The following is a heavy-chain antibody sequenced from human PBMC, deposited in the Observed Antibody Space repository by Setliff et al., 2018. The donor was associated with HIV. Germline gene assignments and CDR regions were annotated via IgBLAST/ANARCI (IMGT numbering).Heavy chain of an antibody. J-gene: IGHJ3*02. CDR1: GGILSSGSYY. V-gene: IGHV4-61*09. CDR3: ASDTRILNYYGSGSYYTGGAFDI. D-gene: IGHD3-10*01. Sequence: SQTLSLPCTVSGGILSSGSYYCSWIRQHAGKGLEWIGHIDTSGSTNYNPSPKTRVTITVDTSKNQFSLKPSSVTSADTAVYYCASDTRILNYYGSGSYYTGGAFDIWGQGTMVTVSS. CDR2: IDTSGST.